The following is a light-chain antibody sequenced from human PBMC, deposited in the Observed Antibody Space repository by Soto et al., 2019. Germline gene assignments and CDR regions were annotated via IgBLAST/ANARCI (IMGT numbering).Light chain of an antibody. CDR3: LQDYNYPWT. CDR2: AAS. CDR1: QDIGGR. J-gene: IGKJ1*01. Sequence: DIQMTQSPSSVSASVGDRITITCRASQDIGGRLAWFQQKPGKAPQYLIQAASILQSGVPSRFSGSVSGTEGTITISSLQTEDGSTYYCLQDYNYPWTFGQGTKVDIK. V-gene: IGKV1-12*01.